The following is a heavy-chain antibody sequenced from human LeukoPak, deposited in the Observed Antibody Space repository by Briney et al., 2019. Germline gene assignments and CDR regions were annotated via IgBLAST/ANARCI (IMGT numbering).Heavy chain of an antibody. CDR2: MNPYSNST. CDR3: ARAKGKAGRYGMDV. CDR1: GYTFPVYE. V-gene: IGHV1-8*01. J-gene: IGHJ6*02. Sequence: ASVKVPCKASGYTFPVYEIYWVRQASGQGLECMGWMNPYSNSTDSAQKFQGGLTMTSDISISTAYMELSSLTPEDTAVYFCARAKGKAGRYGMDVWGQGTTVIVSS.